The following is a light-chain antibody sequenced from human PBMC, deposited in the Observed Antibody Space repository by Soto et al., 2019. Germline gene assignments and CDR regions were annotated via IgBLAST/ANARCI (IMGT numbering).Light chain of an antibody. Sequence: DIQMTQSPSSLSASVGDRVTITCQASHDINKYLNWYQQKPGKAPKLLIYDASNLETGVPSRFSGGGSGTHFTFTIRSLPPEALATYYCQQYDIMHRTFGQGTRLEIK. CDR3: QQYDIMHRT. CDR1: HDINKY. J-gene: IGKJ5*01. CDR2: DAS. V-gene: IGKV1-33*01.